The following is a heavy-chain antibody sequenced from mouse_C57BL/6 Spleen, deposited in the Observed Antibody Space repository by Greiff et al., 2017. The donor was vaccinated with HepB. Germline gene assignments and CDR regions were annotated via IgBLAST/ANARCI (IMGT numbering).Heavy chain of an antibody. CDR2: IDPSDSYT. J-gene: IGHJ2*01. V-gene: IGHV1-50*01. CDR1: GYTFTSYW. CDR3: ARRLYYGSSLYFDY. D-gene: IGHD1-1*01. Sequence: QVQLQQPGAELVKPGASVKLSCKASGYTFTSYWMQWVKQRPGQGLEWIGEIDPSDSYTNYNQKFKGKATLTVDTSSSTAYMQLSSLTSEDSAVYYCARRLYYGSSLYFDYWGQGTTLTVSS.